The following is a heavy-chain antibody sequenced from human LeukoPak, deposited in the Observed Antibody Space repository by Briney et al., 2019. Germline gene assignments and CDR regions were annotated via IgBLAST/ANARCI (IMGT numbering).Heavy chain of an antibody. CDR2: ISSSSSTI. V-gene: IGHV3-48*01. J-gene: IGHJ4*02. D-gene: IGHD3-3*01. CDR1: GFTFSSYS. Sequence: PGGSLRLSCAASGFTFSSYSMNWVRQAPGKGLEWVSYISSSSSTIYYADSVKGRFTISTDNAKNSLYLQMNSLRAEDTAVYYCAKLIPYHDFWSGSTTPDALDYWGQGTLVTVSS. CDR3: AKLIPYHDFWSGSTTPDALDY.